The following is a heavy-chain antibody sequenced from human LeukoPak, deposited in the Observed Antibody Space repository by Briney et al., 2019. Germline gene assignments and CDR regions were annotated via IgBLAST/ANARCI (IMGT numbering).Heavy chain of an antibody. V-gene: IGHV4-38-2*01. CDR1: GYSISSGYY. D-gene: IGHD5-18*01. CDR3: ARPKIGYSYVDAFDI. Sequence: SETLSLTCAVPGYSISSGYYWGWIRQPPGKGLEWIGSIYHSGSTYYNPSLKSRVTISVDTSKNQFSLKLSSVTAADTAVYYCARPKIGYSYVDAFDIWGQGTMVTVSS. J-gene: IGHJ3*02. CDR2: IYHSGST.